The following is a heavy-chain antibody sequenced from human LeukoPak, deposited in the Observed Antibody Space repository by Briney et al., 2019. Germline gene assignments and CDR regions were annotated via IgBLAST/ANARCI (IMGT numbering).Heavy chain of an antibody. CDR2: IHYSGNT. V-gene: IGHV4-39*01. CDR1: GGSISSSSYY. CDR3: ARNVPSPSHHFDI. J-gene: IGHJ3*02. D-gene: IGHD1-1*01. Sequence: PLETRSLTCTVSGGSISSSSYYWGWIRQPTGKGLEWIGSIHYSGNTYYNPSLKSRVTISVDTSKDQFSLKLTSVTAADTAVYYCARNVPSPSHHFDIWGQGTVVTVSS.